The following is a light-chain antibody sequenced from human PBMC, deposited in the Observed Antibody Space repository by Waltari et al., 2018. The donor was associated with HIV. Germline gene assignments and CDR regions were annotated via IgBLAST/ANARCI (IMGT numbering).Light chain of an antibody. CDR3: QQYNNWPYT. Sequence: ERVMTQSPTTLSVSPGERATLSCRASQSVDSDLAWYQQKPGQPPRLLISGASTRATVIPARVSVSWSGIEFTRTINSLQSEDFAIYYCQQYNNWPYTFGQGTRLDIK. J-gene: IGKJ2*01. V-gene: IGKV3-15*01. CDR1: QSVDSD. CDR2: GAS.